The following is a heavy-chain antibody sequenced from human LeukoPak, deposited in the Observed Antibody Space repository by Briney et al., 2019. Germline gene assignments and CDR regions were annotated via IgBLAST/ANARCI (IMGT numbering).Heavy chain of an antibody. J-gene: IGHJ4*02. V-gene: IGHV3-23*01. CDR1: GFTFSSYA. CDR2: ISGSGGSK. D-gene: IGHD3-22*01. Sequence: GGSLRLSCAASGFTFSSYAMSWVRQAPGKGLEWVSAISGSGGSKNYADSVKGRFTISRDNSKNTLYLHMNSLRAEDTAVYYCAKDLRYYDSSGYYYGDFFDYWGQGALVTVSS. CDR3: AKDLRYYDSSGYYYGDFFDY.